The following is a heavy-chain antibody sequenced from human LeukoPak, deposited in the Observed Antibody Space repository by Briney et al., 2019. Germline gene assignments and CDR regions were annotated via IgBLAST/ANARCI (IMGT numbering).Heavy chain of an antibody. CDR1: GGSISSGSYY. V-gene: IGHV4-61*02. Sequence: SETLSLTCTVSGGSISSGSYYWSWIRQPAGKGLEWIGRIYTSGSTNYNPSLKSRVTISVDTSKNQFSLKLSSVTAADTAVYYCARDGMVRGVIIIPGSYWGQGTLVTVSS. CDR2: IYTSGST. CDR3: ARDGMVRGVIIIPGSY. J-gene: IGHJ4*02. D-gene: IGHD3-10*01.